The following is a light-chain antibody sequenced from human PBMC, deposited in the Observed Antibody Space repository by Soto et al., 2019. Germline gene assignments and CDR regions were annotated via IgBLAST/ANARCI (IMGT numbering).Light chain of an antibody. Sequence: QSVLTQPASVSGSPGQSITISCTGTSSDVGGYNYISWYQQHPGKAPKLMIYDVSNRPSGVSNRFSGSKSGNTASLTISGHQAEDEADSYCSSYTSSSTLPVVFGGGTKLTVL. J-gene: IGLJ2*01. CDR3: SSYTSSSTLPVV. CDR1: SSDVGGYNY. CDR2: DVS. V-gene: IGLV2-14*01.